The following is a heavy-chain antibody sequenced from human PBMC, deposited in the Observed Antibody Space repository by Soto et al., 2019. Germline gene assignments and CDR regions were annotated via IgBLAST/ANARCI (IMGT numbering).Heavy chain of an antibody. CDR1: GGSISSGGYY. D-gene: IGHD5-18*01. V-gene: IGHV4-31*03. Sequence: SETLSLTCTVSGGSISSGGYYWSWIRQHPGKGLEWIGYIYYSGSTYYNPSLKSRVTISVDTSKNQFSLKLSSVTAADTAVYYCARDEHSYGYAFDYWGQGTLVTVSS. CDR2: IYYSGST. J-gene: IGHJ4*02. CDR3: ARDEHSYGYAFDY.